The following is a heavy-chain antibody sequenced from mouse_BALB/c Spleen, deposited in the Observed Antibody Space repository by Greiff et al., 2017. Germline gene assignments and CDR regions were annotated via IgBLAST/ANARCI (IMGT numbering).Heavy chain of an antibody. J-gene: IGHJ2*01. CDR2: IDPENGDT. Sequence: EVQLQQSGAELVRSGASVKLSCTASGFNIKDYYMHWVKQRPEQGLEWIGWIDPENGDTEYAPKFQGKATMTADTSSNTAYLQLSSLTSEDTAVYYCFITTVVGDYWGQGTTRTVSS. CDR3: FITTVVGDY. D-gene: IGHD1-1*01. CDR1: GFNIKDYY. V-gene: IGHV14-4*02.